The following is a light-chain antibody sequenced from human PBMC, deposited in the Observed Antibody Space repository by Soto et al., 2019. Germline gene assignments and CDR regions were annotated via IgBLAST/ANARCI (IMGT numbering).Light chain of an antibody. CDR3: QQYDSSPPIT. V-gene: IGKV3-20*01. J-gene: IGKJ5*01. CDR1: QTITSNY. Sequence: EIVLTQSPGTLSLSPGERATLSCRASQTITSNYLAWYQQKPGQAPRLLIYGASSRATGIPDRFSGSGSGTDFTLTISRLEPEDFAVYYCQQYDSSPPITFGQGTRLDIK. CDR2: GAS.